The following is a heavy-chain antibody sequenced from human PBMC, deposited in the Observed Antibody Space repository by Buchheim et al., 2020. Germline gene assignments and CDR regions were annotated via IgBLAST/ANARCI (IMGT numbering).Heavy chain of an antibody. Sequence: QVQLVESGGGVVQPGRSLRLSCAASGFTFSSYGMHWVRQAPGKGLEWVAVIWYDGSNKYYADSVKGRFTISRDNSKNTLYLQMNSLRAEDTAVYYCARDGRVEWLPYWYFDLWGRGTL. CDR3: ARDGRVEWLPYWYFDL. D-gene: IGHD3-3*01. J-gene: IGHJ2*01. V-gene: IGHV3-33*01. CDR2: IWYDGSNK. CDR1: GFTFSSYG.